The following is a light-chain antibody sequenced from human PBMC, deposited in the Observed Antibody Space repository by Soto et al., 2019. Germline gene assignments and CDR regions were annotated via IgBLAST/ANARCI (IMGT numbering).Light chain of an antibody. CDR3: QQYGSSPALT. J-gene: IGKJ4*01. Sequence: EIGLTQSPCALSLSPGERATLSCRAGQSVSSSYLAWYQQKPGQAPRLLIYGASSRATGIPDRFSGSGSGTDFTLTISRLEPEDFAVYYCQQYGSSPALTFGGGTKVDIK. CDR2: GAS. V-gene: IGKV3-20*01. CDR1: QSVSSSY.